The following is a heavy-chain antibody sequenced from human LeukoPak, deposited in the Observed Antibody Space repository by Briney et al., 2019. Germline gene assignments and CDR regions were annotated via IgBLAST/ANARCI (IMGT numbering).Heavy chain of an antibody. CDR1: GFTFSNYE. Sequence: GGSLRLSCAASGFTFSNYEMNWVRQAPGKGLEWVSYISSSGSSIYYADSVKGRFTISRDNAKNSLYLQMNSLRAEDTAVYYCAREASGYRYGLDAFDIWGQGTMVTVSS. CDR2: ISSSGSSI. D-gene: IGHD5-18*01. J-gene: IGHJ3*02. CDR3: AREASGYRYGLDAFDI. V-gene: IGHV3-48*03.